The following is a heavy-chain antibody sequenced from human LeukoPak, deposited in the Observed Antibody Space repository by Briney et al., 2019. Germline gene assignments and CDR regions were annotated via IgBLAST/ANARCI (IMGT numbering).Heavy chain of an antibody. CDR3: ARDPDCSSTSCYGSYYYYYGMDV. CDR2: IYSGGST. D-gene: IGHD2-2*01. V-gene: IGHV3-53*01. J-gene: IGHJ6*02. Sequence: GRSLRLSCAASGFTVSSNYMSWVRQAPGKGLEWVSVIYSGGSTYYADSVKGRFTISRDNSKNTLYLQMNSLRAEDTAVYYCARDPDCSSTSCYGSYYYYYGMDVWGQGTTVTVSS. CDR1: GFTVSSNY.